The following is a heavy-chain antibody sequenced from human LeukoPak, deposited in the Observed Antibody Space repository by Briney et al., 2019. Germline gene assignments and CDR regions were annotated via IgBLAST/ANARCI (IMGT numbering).Heavy chain of an antibody. CDR2: VSGSGIST. CDR3: AKDAVYGSGTYYNDH. J-gene: IGHJ5*02. CDR1: GFTFSSYA. D-gene: IGHD3-10*01. Sequence: PGGSLRLSCAASGFTFSSYAMSWVRQAPGKGLEWVSGVSGSGISTYYADSVKGRLTISRDNSENTLYLQMSSLRAEDTAVYYCAKDAVYGSGTYYNDHWGQGTLVTVSS. V-gene: IGHV3-23*01.